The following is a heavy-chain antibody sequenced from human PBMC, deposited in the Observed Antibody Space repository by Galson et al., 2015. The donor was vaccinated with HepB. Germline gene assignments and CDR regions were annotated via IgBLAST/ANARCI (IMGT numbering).Heavy chain of an antibody. CDR2: INEDGSTR. J-gene: IGHJ4*02. CDR1: GVTFSRYW. CDR3: AKDHGGPDDY. D-gene: IGHD5-24*01. V-gene: IGHV3-74*01. Sequence: SLRLSCAASGVTFSRYWMHWVRQVPGKELVGGSRINEDGSTRSYADSVRGRFTISRDNAKNMVYLRMNRLRVEDTAVYYCAKDHGGPDDYWGQGTLVTVSS.